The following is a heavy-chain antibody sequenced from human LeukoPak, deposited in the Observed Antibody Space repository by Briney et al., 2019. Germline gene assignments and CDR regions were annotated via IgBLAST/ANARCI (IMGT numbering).Heavy chain of an antibody. D-gene: IGHD3-3*01. CDR1: GFTFNTHA. J-gene: IGHJ4*02. CDR2: IWFDGSVK. V-gene: IGHV3-33*06. CDR3: AKDTAVQFLEPAF. Sequence: GGSLRLSCAASGFTFNTHAIHWFRQPPGRGLEWLAAIWFDGSVKHYSDAVKGRFTISRDNSLNTLYLQMNSLRVEDTAIYYCAKDTAVQFLEPAFWGQGTLVTVSS.